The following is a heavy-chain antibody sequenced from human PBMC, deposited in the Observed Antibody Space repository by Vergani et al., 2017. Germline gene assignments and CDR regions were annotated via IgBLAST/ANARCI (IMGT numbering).Heavy chain of an antibody. D-gene: IGHD6-13*01. CDR1: GFTFSTYA. CDR3: ARFSSSWYFYGMDV. CDR2: LTGGGGST. V-gene: IGHV3-23*01. J-gene: IGHJ6*02. Sequence: EVQLLESGGSLKQPGGSVRLSCAASGFTFSTYAMHWVRQAPGKGLEWVSALTGGGGSTYYADSVKGRFTISRDNAKNSLYLQMNSLRAEDTAVYYCARFSSSWYFYGMDVWGQGTTVTVSS.